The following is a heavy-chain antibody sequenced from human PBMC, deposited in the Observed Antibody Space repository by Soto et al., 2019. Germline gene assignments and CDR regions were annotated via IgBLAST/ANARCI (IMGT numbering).Heavy chain of an antibody. CDR2: IKSSGGST. J-gene: IGHJ4*03. V-gene: IGHV3-23*01. CDR3: AKGRYCSGGSCYFDY. CDR1: GFTFSSYT. D-gene: IGHD2-15*01. Sequence: LLESGGGLVQPGGSLRLSCAASGFTFSSYTMSWVRQAPGKGLEWVSAIKSSGGSTYYADSVKGRFTISRDNSKNTLYLQMNSLRAEDTAVYYCAKGRYCSGGSCYFDYWGQGTLVTVSS.